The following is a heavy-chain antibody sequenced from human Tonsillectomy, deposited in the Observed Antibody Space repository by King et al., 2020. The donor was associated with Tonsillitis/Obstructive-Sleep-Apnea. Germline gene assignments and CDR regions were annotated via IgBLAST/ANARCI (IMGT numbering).Heavy chain of an antibody. CDR2: IYSGGST. D-gene: IGHD2-15*01. CDR1: GFTVSSNY. Sequence: VQLVESGGGLVQPGGSLSLSCAASGFTVSSNYMSWVRQAPGKVLEWVSVIYSGGSTYYADSVKGRFTISRDNSKNTLYLQMNSLRAEDTAVYYCARDYCSGGSCYYFDYWGQGTLVTVSS. V-gene: IGHV3-66*01. J-gene: IGHJ4*02. CDR3: ARDYCSGGSCYYFDY.